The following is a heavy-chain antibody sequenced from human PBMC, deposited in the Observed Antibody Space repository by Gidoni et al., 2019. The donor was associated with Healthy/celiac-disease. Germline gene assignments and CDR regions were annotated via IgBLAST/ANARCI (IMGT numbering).Heavy chain of an antibody. D-gene: IGHD5-12*01. CDR1: GLPFSSYS. CDR3: AAEYSGYGYPFDY. CDR2: ISSSSSYI. Sequence: EVQLVESGGGLVKPGGSLRLSCASSGLPFSSYSMNLVRQAPGKGLEWSSSISSSSSYIYYADSVKGLFTISRANAKTSLYLQMNSLRAEDTAVYYCAAEYSGYGYPFDYWGQGTLVTVSS. V-gene: IGHV3-21*01. J-gene: IGHJ4*02.